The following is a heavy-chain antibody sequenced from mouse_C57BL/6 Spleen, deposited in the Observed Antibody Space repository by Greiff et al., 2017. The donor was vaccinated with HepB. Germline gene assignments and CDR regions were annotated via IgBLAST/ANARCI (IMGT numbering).Heavy chain of an antibody. D-gene: IGHD1-1*01. V-gene: IGHV10-1*01. J-gene: IGHJ2*01. CDR1: GFSFNTYA. CDR2: IRSKSNNYAT. Sequence: EVQRVESGGGLVQPKGSLKLSCAASGFSFNTYAMNWVRQAPGKGLEWVARIRSKSNNYATYYADSVKDRFTISRDDSESMLYLQMNNLKTEDTAMYYCVRHLSRGYFDYWGQGTTLTVSS. CDR3: VRHLSRGYFDY.